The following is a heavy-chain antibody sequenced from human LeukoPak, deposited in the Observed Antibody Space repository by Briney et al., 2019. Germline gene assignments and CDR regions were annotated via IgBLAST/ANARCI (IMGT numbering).Heavy chain of an antibody. D-gene: IGHD3-10*01. CDR2: ISWNSGSI. J-gene: IGHJ4*02. CDR3: AKLHGSGSYLPNYFDY. CDR1: GFTFDDYA. V-gene: IGHV3-9*01. Sequence: GGSLRLSCAASGFTFDDYAMHWVRQAPGKGLEWVSGISWNSGSIGYADSVKGRFTISRDNAKNPLYLQMNSLRAEDTALYYCAKLHGSGSYLPNYFDYWGQGTLVTVSS.